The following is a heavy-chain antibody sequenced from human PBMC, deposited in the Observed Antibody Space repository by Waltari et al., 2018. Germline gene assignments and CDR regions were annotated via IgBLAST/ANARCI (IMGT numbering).Heavy chain of an antibody. CDR1: GYTFTSYD. CDR3: AREVAGTRGHWFDP. Sequence: QVQLVQSGAEVKKPGASVKVSCKASGYTFTSYDITWVRQATGQGLEGMGWMNPNSCNTGYAQKFQGRVTITRNTSISTAYMELSSLRSEDTAVYYCAREVAGTRGHWFDPWGQGTLVTVSS. V-gene: IGHV1-8*03. J-gene: IGHJ5*02. D-gene: IGHD6-19*01. CDR2: MNPNSCNT.